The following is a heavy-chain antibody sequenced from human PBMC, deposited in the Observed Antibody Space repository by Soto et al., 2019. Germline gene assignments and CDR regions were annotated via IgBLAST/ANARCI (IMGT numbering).Heavy chain of an antibody. Sequence: GPSVKVSCKASGYTFTSYGISWVRQAPGQGLEWMGWISAYNGNTNYAQKLQGRVTITTDKSTSTAYMELSSLRSEDTAVYYCANGERGIWFGEHPDRYYYYYMDVWGKGTTVTVSS. CDR3: ANGERGIWFGEHPDRYYYYYMDV. V-gene: IGHV1-18*01. D-gene: IGHD3-10*01. J-gene: IGHJ6*03. CDR2: ISAYNGNT. CDR1: GYTFTSYG.